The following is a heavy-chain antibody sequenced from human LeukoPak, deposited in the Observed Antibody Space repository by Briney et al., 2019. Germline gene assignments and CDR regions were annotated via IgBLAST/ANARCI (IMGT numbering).Heavy chain of an antibody. V-gene: IGHV3-23*01. J-gene: IGHJ4*02. CDR2: VSRSGDST. CDR3: AKRRESGIGSLYYFDY. D-gene: IGHD1-1*01. CDR1: GFPFSDYS. Sequence: GGSRRLSCAASGFPFSDYSMSWVRQAPGKGLEWVSAVSRSGDSTYYTDSVKGRFTISRDNSKNTLYLQMNSLRAEDTAVYYCAKRRESGIGSLYYFDYWGQGTLVTVSS.